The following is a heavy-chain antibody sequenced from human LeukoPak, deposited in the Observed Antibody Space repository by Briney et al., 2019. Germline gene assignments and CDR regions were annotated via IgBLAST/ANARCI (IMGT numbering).Heavy chain of an antibody. CDR3: ASFQQLVEVLGY. J-gene: IGHJ4*02. V-gene: IGHV3-21*01. D-gene: IGHD6-13*01. Sequence: GGSLRLSCAASGFTVSSNYMSWVRQAPGKGLEWVSSISSSSSSYIYYADSVKGRFTISRDNAKNSLYLQMNSLRAEDTAVYYCASFQQLVEVLGYWGQGTLVTVSS. CDR2: ISSSSSSYI. CDR1: GFTVSSNY.